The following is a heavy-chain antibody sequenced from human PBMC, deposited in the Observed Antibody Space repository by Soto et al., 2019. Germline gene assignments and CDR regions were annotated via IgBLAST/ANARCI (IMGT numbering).Heavy chain of an antibody. D-gene: IGHD6-19*01. CDR2: ISYDGSNT. CDR3: ARDLTYNSGWFDF. CDR1: GFTFSSYA. J-gene: IGHJ5*01. Sequence: PGGSLRLSCAASGFTFSSYAMHWVRQAPGRGLEWVAVISYDGSNTYYADSVKGRFTISRDNSKNTLYLQMNSLRAEDTAVYYCARDLTYNSGWFDFWGQGTLVTVSS. V-gene: IGHV3-30-3*01.